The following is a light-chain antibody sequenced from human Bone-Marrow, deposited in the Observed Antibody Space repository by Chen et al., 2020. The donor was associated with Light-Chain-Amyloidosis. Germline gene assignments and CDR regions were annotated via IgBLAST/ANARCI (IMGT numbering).Light chain of an antibody. V-gene: IGLV2-14*01. CDR2: AVR. CDR3: SSFTSSSSYV. CDR1: SGDVGTYNY. Sequence: QSALTQPASVSGSPGQSIPISCTGTSGDVGTYNYVSWYQQHPGKAPKVMIYAVRNRPSGVSNRFSGSKSGNTASLTISGLQAEDEADYYCSSFTSSSSYVFGPGTKVTVL. J-gene: IGLJ1*01.